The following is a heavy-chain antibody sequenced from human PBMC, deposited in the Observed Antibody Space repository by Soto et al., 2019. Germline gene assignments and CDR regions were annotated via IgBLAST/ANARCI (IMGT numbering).Heavy chain of an antibody. CDR3: AKDPDIGTLADYFAY. V-gene: IGHV3-23*01. J-gene: IGHJ4*02. CDR2: ISGSGGST. D-gene: IGHD2-15*01. CDR1: GFTFSSYA. Sequence: GGSLRLFCAASGFTFSSYAMSWVRQAPGKGLEWVSAISGSGGSTYYADSVKGRFTISRDNSKNTLYLQMNSLRAEDTAVYYSAKDPDIGTLADYFAYWGQGTLVTVSS.